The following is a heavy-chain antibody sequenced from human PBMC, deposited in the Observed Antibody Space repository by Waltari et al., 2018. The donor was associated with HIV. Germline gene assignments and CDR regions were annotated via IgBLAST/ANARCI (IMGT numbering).Heavy chain of an antibody. CDR1: GSRFGNHW. CDR2: INSDGSDT. Sequence: EVQLVQSGGGLIQRGGSLRLSCEGSGSRFGNHWMHWARAGSGKGLVCVALINSDGSDTKYADSVKGRFTISRDNAKNTLYLQMNSLRPDDTAVYYCTRDDYDFWSGSRRDHYYGMDVWGQGATVTVSS. J-gene: IGHJ6*02. V-gene: IGHV3-74*01. CDR3: TRDDYDFWSGSRRDHYYGMDV. D-gene: IGHD3-3*01.